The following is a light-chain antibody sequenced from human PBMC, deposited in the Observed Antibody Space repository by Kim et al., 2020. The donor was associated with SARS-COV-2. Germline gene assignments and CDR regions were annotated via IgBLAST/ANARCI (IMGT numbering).Light chain of an antibody. CDR1: SSDIGCYNY. Sequence: SITISCTGTSSDIGCYNYVSWYQQHPGKAHKLMIYDVSNRPSGVSNRFSGSKSGNPASLTISGLQAEDEADYYCSSYTSSSTLVVFGGGTQLTVL. CDR2: DVS. CDR3: SSYTSSSTLVV. V-gene: IGLV2-14*03. J-gene: IGLJ2*01.